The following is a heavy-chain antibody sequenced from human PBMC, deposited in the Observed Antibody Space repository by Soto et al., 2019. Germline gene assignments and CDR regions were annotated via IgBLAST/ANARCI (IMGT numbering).Heavy chain of an antibody. V-gene: IGHV3-49*04. Sequence: GGSLRLSCTASGFTFGDYAMSWVRQAPWKGLQCACFIRSKAYGGTTEYAASVKGRFTISRDDSKSIAYLQMNSLKTEDTAVYYCTRAKSPIQLWPPYYYYGMDVWGQGTTVTVSS. CDR1: GFTFGDYA. CDR3: TRAKSPIQLWPPYYYYGMDV. J-gene: IGHJ6*02. D-gene: IGHD5-18*01. CDR2: IRSKAYGGTT.